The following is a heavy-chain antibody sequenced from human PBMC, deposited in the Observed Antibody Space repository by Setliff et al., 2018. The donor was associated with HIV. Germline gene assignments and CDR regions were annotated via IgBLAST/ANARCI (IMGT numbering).Heavy chain of an antibody. Sequence: GGSLRLSCAASGFTFSNYWMSWVRQAPGKGLEWVANIKQDGSEKYYVDSVKGRFTISRDNAKNSLYLQMNSLRAEDTAVYYCARGVAVTAIHAYYYGLDVWGQGTTVTVSS. CDR2: IKQDGSEK. CDR1: GFTFSNYW. CDR3: ARGVAVTAIHAYYYGLDV. V-gene: IGHV3-7*01. D-gene: IGHD2-21*02. J-gene: IGHJ6*02.